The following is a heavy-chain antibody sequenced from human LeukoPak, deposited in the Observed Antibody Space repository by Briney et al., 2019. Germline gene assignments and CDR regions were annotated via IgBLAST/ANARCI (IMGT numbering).Heavy chain of an antibody. V-gene: IGHV1-8*01. CDR1: GYTFTSYD. D-gene: IGHD3-10*01. J-gene: IGHJ6*03. Sequence: GSSVKVSCKASGYTFTSYDINWVRQATGQGLEWMGWMNPNSGNTGYAQKFQGRGTMTRNTSISTAYMELSSLRSEDTAVYYCARGTPGHLHYYYYYYMDVWGKGTTVTVSS. CDR2: MNPNSGNT. CDR3: ARGTPGHLHYYYYYYMDV.